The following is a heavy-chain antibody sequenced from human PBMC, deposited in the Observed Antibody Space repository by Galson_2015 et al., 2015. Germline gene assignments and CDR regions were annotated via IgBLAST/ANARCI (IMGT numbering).Heavy chain of an antibody. Sequence: SLRLSCAASEFTFNTYAMHWVRQAPGKGLEWVAFISYDGTKMYYTDSVKTRFTISRDNSKNTLYLQMNGLRTEDTAVYYCASPWSRSGGSYIDYWGQGTLVTVSS. CDR2: ISYDGTKM. V-gene: IGHV3-30-3*01. CDR1: EFTFNTYA. CDR3: ASPWSRSGGSYIDY. D-gene: IGHD2-15*01. J-gene: IGHJ4*02.